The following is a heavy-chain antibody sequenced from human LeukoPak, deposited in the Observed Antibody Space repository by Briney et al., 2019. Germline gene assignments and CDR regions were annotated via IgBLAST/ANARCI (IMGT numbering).Heavy chain of an antibody. J-gene: IGHJ4*02. Sequence: SVKVSCKASGGTFSSYAISWVRQAPGQGLEWMGRIIPIFGTANYAQKFQGRVTITTDESTSTAYMELSSLRSEDTAVYYCARDKGLRLGELSFYYWGQGTLVTVST. V-gene: IGHV1-69*05. D-gene: IGHD3-16*02. CDR1: GGTFSSYA. CDR3: ARDKGLRLGELSFYY. CDR2: IIPIFGTA.